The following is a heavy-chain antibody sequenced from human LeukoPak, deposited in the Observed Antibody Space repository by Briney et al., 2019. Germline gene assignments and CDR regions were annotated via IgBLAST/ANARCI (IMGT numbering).Heavy chain of an antibody. Sequence: PGGSLRLSCAASGFTFSSYAMSWVRQAPGKGLEWVSAISGSGATTYYADSVKGRFTISRDKSNNTLYLQMNSLRAEDTAVYYCAKDNGYYYGSGIGGFDYWGQGTLVTVSS. CDR2: ISGSGATT. D-gene: IGHD3-10*01. CDR1: GFTFSSYA. CDR3: AKDNGYYYGSGIGGFDY. J-gene: IGHJ4*02. V-gene: IGHV3-23*01.